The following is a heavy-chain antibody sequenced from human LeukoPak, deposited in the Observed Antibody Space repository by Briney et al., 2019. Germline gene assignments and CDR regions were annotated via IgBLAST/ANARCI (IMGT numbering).Heavy chain of an antibody. V-gene: IGHV3-23*01. Sequence: LPGGSLRLSCAASGFTFSSYAMNWVRQAPGKGLEWVSAISDSGGSTYYADSVKGRFTISRDNSRNTLYLQMNSLRAEDTAVYYCAKKYAPYYDFWSGFDYWGQGTLVTVSS. CDR2: ISDSGGST. D-gene: IGHD3-3*01. CDR1: GFTFSSYA. J-gene: IGHJ4*02. CDR3: AKKYAPYYDFWSGFDY.